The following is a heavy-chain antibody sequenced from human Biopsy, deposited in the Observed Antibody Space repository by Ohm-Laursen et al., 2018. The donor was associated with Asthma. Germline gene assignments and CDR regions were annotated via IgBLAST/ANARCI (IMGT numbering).Heavy chain of an antibody. CDR1: GFSFSNFA. D-gene: IGHD1-1*01. J-gene: IGHJ3*02. CDR2: ISKDASTQ. V-gene: IGHV3-30*01. CDR3: VRDGTDDAFDI. Sequence: SLRLSCAALGFSFSNFAINWVRQAPGKGLEWVGVISKDASTQDYADSVKGRFTMARDNSKNTLDLQMNSLREEDTAVYYCVRDGTDDAFDIWGQGTVVSVSS.